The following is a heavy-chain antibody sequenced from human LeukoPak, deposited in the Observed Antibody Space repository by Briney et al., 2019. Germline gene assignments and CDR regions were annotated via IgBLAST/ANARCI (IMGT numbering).Heavy chain of an antibody. D-gene: IGHD4-17*01. CDR2: ISYDGSNK. V-gene: IGHV3-30*18. CDR1: GFTFSSYG. Sequence: GGSLRLSCAASGFTFSSYGMHWVRQAPGKGLEWVAVISYDGSNKYYADSVKGRFTISRDNAKNSLYLQMNSLRAEDTALYYCAKDGTVTTEYYFDYWGQGTLVTVSS. CDR3: AKDGTVTTEYYFDY. J-gene: IGHJ4*02.